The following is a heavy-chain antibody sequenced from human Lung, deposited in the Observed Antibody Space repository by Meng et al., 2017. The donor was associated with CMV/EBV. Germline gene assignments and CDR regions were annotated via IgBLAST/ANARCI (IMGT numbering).Heavy chain of an antibody. CDR2: INPKSGGT. CDR3: TAAAGDY. CDR1: GYTFIDYY. V-gene: IGHV1-2*02. D-gene: IGHD6-25*01. J-gene: IGHJ4*03. Sequence: ASVKVSCKASGYTFIDYYMHWVRQAPGQGLEWVGWINPKSGGTHYAQSFQGRVTMTRDKSINTVYVEISSLKSDDTAVYYCTAAAGDYLGQGTMVTVSS.